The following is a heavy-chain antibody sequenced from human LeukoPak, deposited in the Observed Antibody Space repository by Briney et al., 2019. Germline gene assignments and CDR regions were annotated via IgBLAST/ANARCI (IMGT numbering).Heavy chain of an antibody. V-gene: IGHV3-23*01. Sequence: PGGSLRLSCAATGFTFSSYAMSWVRQAPGKGLEWVSAISGSGGSTYYADSVKGRFTISRDNSKNTLYLQMNSLRAEDTAVYYCAKDLGVPAADPYCFDYWGQGTLVTVSS. CDR3: AKDLGVPAADPYCFDY. D-gene: IGHD2-2*01. J-gene: IGHJ4*02. CDR1: GFTFSSYA. CDR2: ISGSGGST.